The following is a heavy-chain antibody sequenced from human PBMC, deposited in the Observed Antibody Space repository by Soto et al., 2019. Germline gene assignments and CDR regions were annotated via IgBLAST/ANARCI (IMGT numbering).Heavy chain of an antibody. J-gene: IGHJ5*02. V-gene: IGHV4-4*07. CDR3: ARDYDILTRSAPALPFDP. CDR2: IYTSGST. Sequence: SESLSLTCTVSGGSISSYYWSWIRQPAGKGLEWIGRIYTSGSTNYNPSLKSRVTMSVDTSKNQFSLKLSSVTAADTAVYYCARDYDILTRSAPALPFDPWGQGTLVTVSS. CDR1: GGSISSYY. D-gene: IGHD3-9*01.